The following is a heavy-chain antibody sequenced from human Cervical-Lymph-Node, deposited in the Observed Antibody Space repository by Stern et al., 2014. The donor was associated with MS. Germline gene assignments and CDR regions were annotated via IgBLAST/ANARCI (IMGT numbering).Heavy chain of an antibody. V-gene: IGHV2-70*01. J-gene: IGHJ5*02. CDR1: GFSLSTSGMC. CDR3: ARTRRVRGAHWFDP. D-gene: IGHD3-10*01. Sequence: QVTLRESGPALVKPTQTLTLTCTFSGFSLSTSGMCVSWIRQPPGKALQWLALIDWDDDKYYSTSLKTRLTISKDTSKNQVVLTMTNMDPVDTATYYCARTRRVRGAHWFDPWGQGTLVTVSS. CDR2: IDWDDDK.